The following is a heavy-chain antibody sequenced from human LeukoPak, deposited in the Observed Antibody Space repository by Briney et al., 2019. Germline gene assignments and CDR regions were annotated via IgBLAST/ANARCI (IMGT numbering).Heavy chain of an antibody. CDR1: GFTFSSYG. J-gene: IGHJ4*02. CDR3: AKDRWAGPQMVRGTH. CDR2: IRYDGSNK. V-gene: IGHV3-30*02. Sequence: GGSLRLSCAASGFTFSSYGMHWVRQAPGKGVEWVAFIRYDGSNKYYADSVKGRFTISRDNSKNTLYLQMNSLRAEDRAVYYCAKDRWAGPQMVRGTHWGQGTLVTVSS. D-gene: IGHD3-10*01.